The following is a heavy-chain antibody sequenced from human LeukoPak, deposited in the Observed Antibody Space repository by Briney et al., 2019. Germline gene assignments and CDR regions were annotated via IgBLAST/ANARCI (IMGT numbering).Heavy chain of an antibody. CDR3: AREYDYYYGSGEFDY. Sequence: SETLSLTCTVSGGSIISYYWSWIRQPAGKGLEWIGCIYTSGSTNYNPCLRSRVTMSVDTSKNQFSLKLSSVTAADTAVYYCAREYDYYYGSGEFDYWGQGTLVTVSS. CDR2: IYTSGST. V-gene: IGHV4-4*07. CDR1: GGSIISYY. J-gene: IGHJ4*02. D-gene: IGHD3-10*01.